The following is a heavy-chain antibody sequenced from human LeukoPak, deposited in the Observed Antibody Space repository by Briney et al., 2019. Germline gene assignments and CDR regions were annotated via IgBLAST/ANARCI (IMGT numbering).Heavy chain of an antibody. CDR3: ARARSPSSGYLLRDHNWFDP. CDR2: IITIFGTA. Sequence: SVKVSCKASGGTFSSYAISWVRQAPGQGLEWMGGIITIFGTANYAQKFQGRVTITADESTSTAYMELSSLRSEGTAVYYCARARSPSSGYLLRDHNWFDPWGQGTLVTVSS. D-gene: IGHD3-22*01. J-gene: IGHJ5*02. CDR1: GGTFSSYA. V-gene: IGHV1-69*13.